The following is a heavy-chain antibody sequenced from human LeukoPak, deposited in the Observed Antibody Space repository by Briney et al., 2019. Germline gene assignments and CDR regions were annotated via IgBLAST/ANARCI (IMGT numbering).Heavy chain of an antibody. CDR1: GGSISSGDYY. D-gene: IGHD3-9*01. Sequence: SETLSLTCTVSGGSISSGDYYWSWIRQPPGKGLEWIGYIYYSGSTYYNPSLKSRVTISVDTSKNQLSLKLSSVTAADTVVYYCAAYYDILTGSPKFDPWGQGTLVTVSS. V-gene: IGHV4-30-4*01. CDR2: IYYSGST. J-gene: IGHJ5*02. CDR3: AAYYDILTGSPKFDP.